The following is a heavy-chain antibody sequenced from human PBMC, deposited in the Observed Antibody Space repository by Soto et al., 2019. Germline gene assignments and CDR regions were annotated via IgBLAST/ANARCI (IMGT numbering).Heavy chain of an antibody. CDR3: ARDVSPGSGPYYDAFDI. Sequence: EVQLVESGGGLVQPGESLRLSCSASGFTFSDYWMTWVRQAPGKGLEWVANIRKDESKKSYLDSVRGRFTVSRDNARNLLYLQMDRLRAEDTALYYCARDVSPGSGPYYDAFDIWGQGTMVTVSS. V-gene: IGHV3-7*05. J-gene: IGHJ3*02. CDR2: IRKDESKK. CDR1: GFTFSDYW. D-gene: IGHD3-22*01.